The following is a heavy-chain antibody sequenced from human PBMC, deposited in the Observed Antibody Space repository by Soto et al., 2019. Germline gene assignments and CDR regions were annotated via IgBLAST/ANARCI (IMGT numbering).Heavy chain of an antibody. CDR1: GGSFSGYY. J-gene: IGHJ5*02. V-gene: IGHV4-34*01. Sequence: SETLSLTCAVYGGSFSGYYWSWIRQPPGKGLEWIGEINHSGSTNYNPSLKSRVSISVDTSKNQFSLKLSSVTAADTAVYYCARERGSIAARRWFDRWGQGTRVTVSS. CDR2: INHSGST. CDR3: ARERGSIAARRWFDR. D-gene: IGHD6-6*01.